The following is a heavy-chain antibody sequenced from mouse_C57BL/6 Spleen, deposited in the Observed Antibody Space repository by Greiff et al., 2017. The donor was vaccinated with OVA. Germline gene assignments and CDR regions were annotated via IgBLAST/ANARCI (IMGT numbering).Heavy chain of an antibody. CDR3: ARDSRAWFAY. V-gene: IGHV5-4*01. CDR2: ISDGGSYT. Sequence: DVMLVESGGGLVKPGGSLKLSCAASGFTFSSYAMSWVRQTPEKRLEWVATISDGGSYTYYPDNVKGRFTISRDNAKNNLYLQMSHLKSEDTAMYYCARDSRAWFAYWGQGTLVTVSA. CDR1: GFTFSSYA. J-gene: IGHJ3*01.